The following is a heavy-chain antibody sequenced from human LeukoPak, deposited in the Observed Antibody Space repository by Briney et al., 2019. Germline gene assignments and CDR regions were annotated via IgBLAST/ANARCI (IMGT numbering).Heavy chain of an antibody. V-gene: IGHV3-74*01. CDR2: INSDGSST. J-gene: IGHJ4*02. D-gene: IGHD2-2*01. CDR1: GFTFSSYW. CDR3: ARPRGCGSARCNNFDY. Sequence: GGSLRLSCAASGFTFSSYWMHWVRQAPGKGLVWVSRINSDGSSTSYADSVKGRFTISRDNAKNTLYLQLNSLRPEDSAVYYCARPRGCGSARCNNFDYWGQGTLVTVSS.